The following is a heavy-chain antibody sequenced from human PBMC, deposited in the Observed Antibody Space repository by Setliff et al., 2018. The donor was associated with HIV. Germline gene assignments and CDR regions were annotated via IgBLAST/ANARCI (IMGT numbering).Heavy chain of an antibody. J-gene: IGHJ4*02. V-gene: IGHV4-38-2*02. D-gene: IGHD2-2*01. CDR3: ARVRLRVPPSIFDY. CDR2: IYHSGST. CDR1: GYSISSGYY. Sequence: PSETLSLTCTVSGYSISSGYYWGWIRQPPGKGLEWIGSIYHSGSTNYNPTLKSRVTISTDTSKNQFSLRLNSVTAADTAVYYCARVRLRVPPSIFDYWGQGALVTVSS.